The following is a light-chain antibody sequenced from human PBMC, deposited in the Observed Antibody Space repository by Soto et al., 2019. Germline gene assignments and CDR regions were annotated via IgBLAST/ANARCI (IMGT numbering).Light chain of an antibody. CDR2: EVS. CDR1: SSDVGGYNY. Sequence: QSVLTQPPSASGSPGQSVTISCTGTSSDVGGYNYVSWYQQHPGKAPKLMIYEVSKRPSGVPDRFSGSKSGNTASLTVSGLQAEDEADYYCSSYAGSNNFVFGGGTKL. J-gene: IGLJ2*01. CDR3: SSYAGSNNFV. V-gene: IGLV2-8*01.